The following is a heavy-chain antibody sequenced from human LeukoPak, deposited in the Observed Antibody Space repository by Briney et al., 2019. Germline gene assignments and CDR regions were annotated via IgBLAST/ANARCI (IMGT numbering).Heavy chain of an antibody. V-gene: IGHV1-46*01. CDR2: INPSGGRT. CDR1: GYTFTSYG. J-gene: IGHJ6*02. Sequence: ASVKVSCKASGYTFTSYGISWVRQAPGQGLEWMGIINPSGGRTSYAQKFQGRVTMTRDTSTSTVYMELSSLRSEDTAVYYCARVVRYSSSSGLKPYYYYGMDVWGQGTTVTVSS. CDR3: ARVVRYSSSSGLKPYYYYGMDV. D-gene: IGHD6-6*01.